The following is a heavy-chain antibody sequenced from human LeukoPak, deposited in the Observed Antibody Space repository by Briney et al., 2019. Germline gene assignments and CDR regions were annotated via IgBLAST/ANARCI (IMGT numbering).Heavy chain of an antibody. CDR3: AKDTARRRYFDWLFLGMDV. CDR1: GFILSNHW. D-gene: IGHD3-9*01. V-gene: IGHV3-30*18. J-gene: IGHJ6*02. Sequence: GGSLRLSCAASGFILSNHWMTWVRQAPGKGLEWVAVISYDGSNKYYADSVKGRFTISRDNSKNTLYLQMNSLRAEDTAVYYCAKDTARRRYFDWLFLGMDVWGQGTTVTVSS. CDR2: ISYDGSNK.